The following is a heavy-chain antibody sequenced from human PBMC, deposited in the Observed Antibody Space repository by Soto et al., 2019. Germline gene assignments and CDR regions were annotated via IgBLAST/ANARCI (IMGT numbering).Heavy chain of an antibody. J-gene: IGHJ5*02. D-gene: IGHD6-13*01. CDR3: ARGPAADNWFDP. CDR1: GGSFSGYY. Sequence: PSETLSLTCAVYGGSFSGYYWSWIRQPPGKGLEWIGEINHSGSTNYNPSLKSRVTISVDTSKNQFSLKLSSVTAADTAVYYCARGPAADNWFDPWGQGTLVTVSS. CDR2: INHSGST. V-gene: IGHV4-34*01.